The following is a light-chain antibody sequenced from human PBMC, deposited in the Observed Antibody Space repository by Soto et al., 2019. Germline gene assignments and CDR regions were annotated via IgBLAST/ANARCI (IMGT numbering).Light chain of an antibody. V-gene: IGLV1-44*01. CDR1: SSSVGSKT. CDR3: AAWDDSLNGPV. CDR2: TNN. Sequence: QSVLTQPPSASGTPGQRVAISCSGSSSSVGSKTVNWYQQLPGTAPKLLIYTNNQRPSGVPDRFSGSKSGTSASLAISGLQSEDEADYYCAAWDDSLNGPVFGGGTQLTVL. J-gene: IGLJ3*02.